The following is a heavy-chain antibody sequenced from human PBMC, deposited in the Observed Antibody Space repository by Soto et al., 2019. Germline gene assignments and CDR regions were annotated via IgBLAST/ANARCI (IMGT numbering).Heavy chain of an antibody. CDR2: SRNKANSYST. Sequence: EVQLVESGGGLGQPGACLRLSCAASGFTLSDHYMDWVRQAPGKGLVWVGRSRNKANSYSTEYAASVKGRFVFSRDESKNSLYLQMNSLKAEDTALSYCARRKARITKFCVVEACDIWGQGTMVTVS. D-gene: IGHD3-9*01. V-gene: IGHV3-72*01. CDR3: ARRKARITKFCVVEACDI. CDR1: GFTLSDHY. J-gene: IGHJ3*02.